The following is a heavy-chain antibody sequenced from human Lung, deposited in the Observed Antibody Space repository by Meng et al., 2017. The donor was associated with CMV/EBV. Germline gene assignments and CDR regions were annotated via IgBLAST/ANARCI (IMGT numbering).Heavy chain of an antibody. V-gene: IGHV4-30-4*01. CDR2: IYYTGST. CDR1: GGSIKSGDYY. Sequence: QVQRQETGPARVNPSQTLPLTCTVSGGSIKSGDYYWSWIRQPPGKGLEWIGYIYYTGSTYYNPSLKSRVIISVDTSKNQFSLKLNSVTAADTAVYYCARVGGCSGGGCYHRLFDYWGQGTLVTVSS. CDR3: ARVGGCSGGGCYHRLFDY. J-gene: IGHJ4*02. D-gene: IGHD2-15*01.